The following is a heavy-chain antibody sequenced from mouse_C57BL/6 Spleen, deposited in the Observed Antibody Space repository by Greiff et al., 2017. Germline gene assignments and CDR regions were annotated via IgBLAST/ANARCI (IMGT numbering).Heavy chain of an antibody. J-gene: IGHJ3*01. CDR3: ARDLKIYYYGSSPFAY. CDR1: GFTFSSYA. D-gene: IGHD1-1*01. V-gene: IGHV5-4*01. Sequence: DVKLVESGGGLVKPGGSLKLSCAASGFTFSSYAMSWVRQTPEKRLAWVATISDGGSYTYYPDNVKGRFTISRDNAKNNLYLQMSQLKSEDTAMYYCARDLKIYYYGSSPFAYWGQGTLVTVSA. CDR2: ISDGGSYT.